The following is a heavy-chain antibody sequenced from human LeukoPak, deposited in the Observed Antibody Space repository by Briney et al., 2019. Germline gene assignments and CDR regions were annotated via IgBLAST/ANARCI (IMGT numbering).Heavy chain of an antibody. CDR3: AKGSRAGYSSSWSFDY. D-gene: IGHD6-13*01. CDR1: GFTFSSYG. V-gene: IGHV3-30*18. Sequence: GRSLRLSCAASGFTFSSYGMHWVRQAPGKGLEWVAVISYDGSNKYYADSVKGRFTISRDNSKNTLYLQMNSLRAEDTAVYYCAKGSRAGYSSSWSFDYWGQGTLVTVSS. J-gene: IGHJ4*02. CDR2: ISYDGSNK.